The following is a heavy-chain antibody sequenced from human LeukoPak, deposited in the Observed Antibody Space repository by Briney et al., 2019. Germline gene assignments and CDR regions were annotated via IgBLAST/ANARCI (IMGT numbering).Heavy chain of an antibody. CDR2: INPNSGGT. D-gene: IGHD2-2*01. CDR1: GYTFTGYY. CDR3: ANLDLFCSSTSCFST. Sequence: GASVKVSCKASGYTFTGYYMHWVRQAPGQGLEWMGWINPNSGGTNYAQKFQGRVTMTRDTSISTAYMELSRLRSDDTAVYYCANLDLFCSSTSCFSTWGQGTLVTVSS. J-gene: IGHJ5*02. V-gene: IGHV1-2*02.